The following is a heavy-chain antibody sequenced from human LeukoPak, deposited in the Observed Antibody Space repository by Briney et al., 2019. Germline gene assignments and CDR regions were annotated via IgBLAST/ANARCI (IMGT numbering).Heavy chain of an antibody. V-gene: IGHV3-23*01. CDR2: ISGSGSNT. CDR1: GFTFSNNA. J-gene: IGHJ3*02. D-gene: IGHD3-10*01. CDR3: AREFSGSDAFDI. Sequence: GGSLRLSCAASGFTFSNNAMSWVRQAPGKGLEWVSGISGSGSNTYYANSVKGRFTISRDSSKNTLYLQMNSLRAEDTAVYYCAREFSGSDAFDIWGQGTMVTVSS.